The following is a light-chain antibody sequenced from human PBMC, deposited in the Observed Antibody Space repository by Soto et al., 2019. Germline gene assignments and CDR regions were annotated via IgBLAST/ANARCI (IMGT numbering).Light chain of an antibody. CDR3: QQRSNWPIT. CDR2: DAS. J-gene: IGKJ5*01. Sequence: EIVLTQSPGTLSFSPGERATLSCRASQSVSSSYLAWYQQKPGQAPRLLIYDASNRATGIPARFSGSGSGTDFTLTISSLEPEDFAVYYCQQRSNWPITFGQGTRLE. V-gene: IGKV3D-20*02. CDR1: QSVSSSY.